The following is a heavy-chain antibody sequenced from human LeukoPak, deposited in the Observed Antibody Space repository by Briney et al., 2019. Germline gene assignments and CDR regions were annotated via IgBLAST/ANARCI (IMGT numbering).Heavy chain of an antibody. Sequence: PGGSLRLSCAASGFTFSTYWMHWVRQAPGKGLEWVSSISSSSSYIYYADSVKGRFTISRDNAKNSLYLQMNSLRAEDTAVYYCAREWFGELLSGYFDYWGQGTLVTVSS. J-gene: IGHJ4*02. CDR1: GFTFSTYW. D-gene: IGHD3-10*01. CDR3: AREWFGELLSGYFDY. V-gene: IGHV3-21*01. CDR2: ISSSSSYI.